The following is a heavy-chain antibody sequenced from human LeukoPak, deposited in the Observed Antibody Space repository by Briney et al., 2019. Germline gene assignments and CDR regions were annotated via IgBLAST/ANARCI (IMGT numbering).Heavy chain of an antibody. V-gene: IGHV3-23*01. CDR1: GFTFSNYV. CDR2: IIGNGDRT. Sequence: PGRSLRLSCTASGFTFSNYVMSWVRQAPGKGLEWVSLIIGNGDRTYYADSVKGRFTVSRENSRNTLFLQVYNLGVEDAAVFSCAKGRYPGSGSYLNSHDDGGQGTLVTVSS. D-gene: IGHD3-10*01. J-gene: IGHJ4*02. CDR3: AKGRYPGSGSYLNSHDD.